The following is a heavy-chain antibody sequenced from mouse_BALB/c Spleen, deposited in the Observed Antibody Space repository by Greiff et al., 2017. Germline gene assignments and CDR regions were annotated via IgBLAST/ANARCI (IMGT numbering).Heavy chain of an antibody. J-gene: IGHJ4*01. CDR1: GYTFTDYA. D-gene: IGHD2-1*01. CDR2: IYTGSGST. CDR3: ARWGNSYAMDY. V-gene: IGHV1-77*01. Sequence: QVQLQQSGPELVKPGASVKMSCTASGYTFTDYAISWVKQTTGQGLEWIGEIYTGSGSTYYNEKFKGKVTLTADKTSNTAYMQLSSLTSEDSTVYFCARWGNSYAMDYWGQGTSVTVSS.